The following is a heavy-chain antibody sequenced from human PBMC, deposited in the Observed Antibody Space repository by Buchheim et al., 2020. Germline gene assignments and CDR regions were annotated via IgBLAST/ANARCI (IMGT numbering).Heavy chain of an antibody. Sequence: QVQLQESGPGLVKPSQTLSLTCTVSGGSISSGSYYWSWIRQPAGKGLEWIGRFYVSGSSNYNPSLKSRVTISLDTFKNHFSLRLSSVTAADTAVYYCARDADYYYGMDVWGQGTT. CDR2: FYVSGSS. CDR1: GGSISSGSYY. V-gene: IGHV4-61*02. J-gene: IGHJ6*02. CDR3: ARDADYYYGMDV.